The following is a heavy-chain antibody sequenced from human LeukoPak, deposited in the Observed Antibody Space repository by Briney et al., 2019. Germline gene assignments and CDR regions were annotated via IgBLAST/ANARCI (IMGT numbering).Heavy chain of an antibody. CDR2: IYYSGST. CDR3: ARGRITIFGVVDAFDI. J-gene: IGHJ3*02. D-gene: IGHD3-3*01. V-gene: IGHV4-39*07. CDR1: GGSISSSSYY. Sequence: SETLSLTCTVSGGSISSSSYYWGWIRQPPGKGLEWIGSIYYSGSTYYNPSLKSRVTISVDTSKNQFSLKLSSVTAADTAVYYCARGRITIFGVVDAFDIWGQGTMVTVSS.